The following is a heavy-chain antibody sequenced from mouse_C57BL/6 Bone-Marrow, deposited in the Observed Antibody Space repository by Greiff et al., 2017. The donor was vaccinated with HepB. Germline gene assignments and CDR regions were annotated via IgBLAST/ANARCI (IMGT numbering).Heavy chain of an antibody. V-gene: IGHV3-6*01. CDR2: ISYDGSN. J-gene: IGHJ4*01. CDR3: AITTVVATDY. Sequence: DVQLQESGPGLVKPSQSLSLTCSVTGYSITSCYYWNWIRQFPGNKLEWMGYISYDGSNNYNPSLKNRISITRDTAKNQFFLKLNSVTTEDTATYDCAITTVVATDYWGQGTSVTVSS. CDR1: GYSITSCYY. D-gene: IGHD1-1*01.